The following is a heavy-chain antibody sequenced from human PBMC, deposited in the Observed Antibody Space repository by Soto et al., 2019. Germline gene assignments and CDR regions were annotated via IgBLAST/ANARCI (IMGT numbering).Heavy chain of an antibody. D-gene: IGHD2-21*01. V-gene: IGHV4-34*01. CDR1: GGSFSGYY. Sequence: PSETLSLTCAVYGGSFSGYYWSWIRQPPGKGLEWIGEINHSGSTNYNPSLKSRVTISVDTSKNQFSLNLSSVTAADTAVYYCARGTYCGGDCYSSYFDSWGQETLVTAPQ. J-gene: IGHJ4*01. CDR2: INHSGST. CDR3: ARGTYCGGDCYSSYFDS.